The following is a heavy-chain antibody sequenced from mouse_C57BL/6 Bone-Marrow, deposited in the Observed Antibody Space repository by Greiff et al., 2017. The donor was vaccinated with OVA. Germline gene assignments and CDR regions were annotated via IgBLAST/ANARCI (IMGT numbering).Heavy chain of an antibody. D-gene: IGHD2-3*01. CDR3: ARRRLLPYYFDY. CDR2: ISYSGST. V-gene: IGHV3-8*01. CDR1: GYSITSDY. Sequence: VQLKESGPGLAKPSQTLSLTCSVTGYSITSDYWNWLRKFPGNKLEYMGYISYSGSTYYNPSLKSRISITRDTSKNQYYLQLNSVTTEDTATYYCARRRLLPYYFDYWGQGTTLTVSS. J-gene: IGHJ2*01.